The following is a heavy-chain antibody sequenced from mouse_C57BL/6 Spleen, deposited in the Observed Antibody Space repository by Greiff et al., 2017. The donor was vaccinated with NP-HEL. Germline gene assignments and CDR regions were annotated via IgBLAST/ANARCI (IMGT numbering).Heavy chain of an antibody. D-gene: IGHD2-4*01. J-gene: IGHJ3*01. CDR3: AIYYDYAQAWFAY. V-gene: IGHV1-52*01. CDR2: IDPSDSET. Sequence: QVQLQQPGAELVRPGSSVKLSCKASGYTFTSYWMHWVKQRPIQGLEWIGNIDPSDSETHYNQKFKDKATLTVDKSSSTAYMQLSSLTSEDSAVYYCAIYYDYAQAWFAYWGQGTLVTVSA. CDR1: GYTFTSYW.